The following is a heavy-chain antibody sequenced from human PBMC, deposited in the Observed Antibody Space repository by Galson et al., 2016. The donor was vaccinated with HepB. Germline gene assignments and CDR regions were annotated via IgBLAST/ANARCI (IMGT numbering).Heavy chain of an antibody. CDR3: TRAFPHSSAMGDY. D-gene: IGHD6-19*01. CDR2: VRNKDYGETT. V-gene: IGHV3-49*03. Sequence: SLRLSCAGSGFIFGDYTMTWFRQAPGKGLEWVGFVRNKDYGETTEYAASVKGRSTISRDDSKSIAYLQVSTLKTEDTAMYYCTRAFPHSSAMGDYWGQGTLVTVS. CDR1: GFIFGDYT. J-gene: IGHJ4*02.